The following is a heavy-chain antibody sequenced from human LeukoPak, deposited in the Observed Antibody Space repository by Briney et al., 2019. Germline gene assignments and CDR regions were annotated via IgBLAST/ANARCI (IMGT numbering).Heavy chain of an antibody. CDR2: IYTRGST. CDR3: ARGRYCSADICSGGDAFDI. J-gene: IGHJ3*02. V-gene: IGHV4-4*07. D-gene: IGHD2-15*01. Sequence: SETLSLTCTASGGSINNYYWSWIRQPAGKGLEWIGRIYTRGSTNYNPSLKSRVTMSVDTSKNQFSLKLSSVTAADTAVYYCARGRYCSADICSGGDAFDIWGQGTMASVSS. CDR1: GGSINNYY.